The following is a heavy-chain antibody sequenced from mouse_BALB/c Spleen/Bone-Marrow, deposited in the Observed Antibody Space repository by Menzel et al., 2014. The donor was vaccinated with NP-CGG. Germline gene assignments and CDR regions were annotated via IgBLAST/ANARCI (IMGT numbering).Heavy chain of an antibody. CDR1: GFNIKDTY. Sequence: EVMLVESGAELVKPGASVKLSCTASGFNIKDTYMDWVKQRPEQGLEWIGRIDPANGDTNYDPKFQGKATITADTSSNTAYLHFNSLTSEDTVVYYCANGSYWYFDVWGAGTMVTVSS. V-gene: IGHV14-3*02. D-gene: IGHD1-2*01. CDR3: ANGSYWYFDV. J-gene: IGHJ1*01. CDR2: IDPANGDT.